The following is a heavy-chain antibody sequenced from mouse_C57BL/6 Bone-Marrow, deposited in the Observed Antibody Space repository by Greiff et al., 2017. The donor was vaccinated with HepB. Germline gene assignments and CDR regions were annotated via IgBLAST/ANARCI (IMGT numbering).Heavy chain of an antibody. J-gene: IGHJ3*01. CDR1: GFTFSSYT. D-gene: IGHD2-3*01. CDR2: ISGGGGNT. V-gene: IGHV5-9*01. Sequence: DVQLVESGGGLVKPGGSLKLSCAASGFTFSSYTMSWVRQTPEKRLEWVATISGGGGNTYYPDSVKGRFTISRDNAKNTLYLQMSSLRSEDTALYYCARHVGYSFAYWGQGTLVTVSA. CDR3: ARHVGYSFAY.